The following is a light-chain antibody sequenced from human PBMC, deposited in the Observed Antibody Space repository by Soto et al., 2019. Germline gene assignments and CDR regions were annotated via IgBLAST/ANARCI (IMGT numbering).Light chain of an antibody. CDR2: NVY. J-gene: IGLJ1*01. CDR1: SSDVGAYNF. Sequence: QSALTQPASVSGSPGQSITISCTGTSSDVGAYNFVSWHQQHPGKAPKLMIYNVYDRPSGISYRFSGSKSGNTASLTISGLQAEDEADYYCSSYRSGGTFVFGSGTKLTVL. CDR3: SSYRSGGTFV. V-gene: IGLV2-14*03.